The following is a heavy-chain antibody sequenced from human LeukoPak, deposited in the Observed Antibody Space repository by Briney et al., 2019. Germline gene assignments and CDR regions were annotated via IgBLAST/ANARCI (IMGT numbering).Heavy chain of an antibody. Sequence: PGGSLRLSCAGSGFPFSSYPISWVRQPPGKGLEWVSAITASGDSTYSADSVKGRFTISRDNSRNTLFLEMSSLRAEDAAMYYCAATTGGGLGEGYWGQGTLVTVSS. D-gene: IGHD1-1*01. CDR2: ITASGDST. CDR3: AATTGGGLGEGY. CDR1: GFPFSSYP. J-gene: IGHJ4*02. V-gene: IGHV3-23*01.